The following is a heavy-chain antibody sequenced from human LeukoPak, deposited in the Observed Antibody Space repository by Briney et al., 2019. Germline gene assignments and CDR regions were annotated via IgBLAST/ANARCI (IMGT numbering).Heavy chain of an antibody. CDR2: IYYSGST. V-gene: IGHV4-59*01. CDR1: GGSISSYY. CDR3: ASHDYGDYWYFDL. J-gene: IGHJ2*01. Sequence: SETLSLTCTVSGGSISSYYWSWIRQPPGKGLEWIGYIYYSGSTNYNPSLKSRVTISVDTSKNQFSLKLRSVTAADPAVYYCASHDYGDYWYFDLWGRGTLVTVSS. D-gene: IGHD4-17*01.